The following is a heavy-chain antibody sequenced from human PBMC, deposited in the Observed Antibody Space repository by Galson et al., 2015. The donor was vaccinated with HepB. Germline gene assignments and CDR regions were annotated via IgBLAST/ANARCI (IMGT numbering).Heavy chain of an antibody. D-gene: IGHD3-10*01. CDR1: GFSFSNYG. J-gene: IGHJ4*02. CDR2: ISYDESNT. CDR3: AKTRLLFVVRGVIGFDY. Sequence: SLRLSCAASGFSFSNYGMHWVRQAPGKGLEWVAVISYDESNTYYADSVKGRFTISRDNFNNTLYLQMNSLRAEDTAVYYCAKTRLLFVVRGVIGFDYWGQGTLVTVSS. V-gene: IGHV3-30*18.